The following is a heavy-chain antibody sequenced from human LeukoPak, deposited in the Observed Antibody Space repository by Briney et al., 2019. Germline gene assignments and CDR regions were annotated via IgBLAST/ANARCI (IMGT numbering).Heavy chain of an antibody. CDR2: ISSSTI. V-gene: IGHV3-48*01. D-gene: IGHD3-9*01. Sequence: PGGSLRLSCAASGFTFSSYSMNWVRQAPGKGLEWVSYISSSTIYYAGSVKGRFTISRDNAKNSLYLQMNSLRAEDTAVYYCARPDIDYWGQGTLVTVSS. CDR3: ARPDIDY. CDR1: GFTFSSYS. J-gene: IGHJ4*02.